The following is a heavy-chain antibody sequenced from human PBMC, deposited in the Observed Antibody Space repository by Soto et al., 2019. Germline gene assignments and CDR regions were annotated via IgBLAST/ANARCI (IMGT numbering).Heavy chain of an antibody. CDR1: GYTFTSYA. D-gene: IGHD5-18*01. V-gene: IGHV1-3*01. CDR3: TGDPGNSYVNP. Sequence: ASVKVSCKASGYTFTSYAMNWVRQAPGQRLEWMGWINAGNGNTKYSQKFQGRVTITRDTSASTANMELSSLRSEDTAVYYCTGDPGNSYVNPGGRETRVTVSS. CDR2: INAGNGNT. J-gene: IGHJ4*02.